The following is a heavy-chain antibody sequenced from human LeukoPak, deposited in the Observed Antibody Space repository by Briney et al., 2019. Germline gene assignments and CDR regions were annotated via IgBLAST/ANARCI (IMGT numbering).Heavy chain of an antibody. D-gene: IGHD3-10*01. CDR3: AKSTEDQWFGGPHDY. J-gene: IGHJ4*02. CDR1: GFTFSSYE. V-gene: IGHV3-23*01. CDR2: ISGSGGST. Sequence: GGSLRLSCAASGFTFSSYEMNWVRQAPGKGLEWVSAISGSGGSTYYADSVKGRFTISRDNSKNTLYLQMNSLRAEDTAVYYCAKSTEDQWFGGPHDYWGQGTLVTVSS.